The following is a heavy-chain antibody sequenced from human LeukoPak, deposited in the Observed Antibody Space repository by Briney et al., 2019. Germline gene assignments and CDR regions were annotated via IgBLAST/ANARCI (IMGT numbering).Heavy chain of an antibody. CDR1: GFTFSSYW. J-gene: IGHJ4*02. Sequence: GGSLRLSCAASGFTFSSYWMSWVRQAPGKGLEWVANIKQDGSDKHYVDSVKGRFTISRDNAKNSLYLQMNSLRAEDTAVYYCATSRSFDYWGQGSLVTVSS. CDR2: IKQDGSDK. V-gene: IGHV3-7*01. CDR3: ATSRSFDY.